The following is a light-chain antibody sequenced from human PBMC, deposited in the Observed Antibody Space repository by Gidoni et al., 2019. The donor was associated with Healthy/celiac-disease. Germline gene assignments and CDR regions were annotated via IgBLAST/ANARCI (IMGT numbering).Light chain of an antibody. CDR2: GAS. J-gene: IGKJ5*01. CDR1: QCVSSN. V-gene: IGKV3-15*01. Sequence: EIVLTHSPATLSVSPGERATLPCRASQCVSSNLAWYQQKPGQPPRLLIYGASTGATGIPARFSGSGSGTEFTLTISSLQSEDFAVYYCQQYKNWLITFGQETRLGIK. CDR3: QQYKNWLIT.